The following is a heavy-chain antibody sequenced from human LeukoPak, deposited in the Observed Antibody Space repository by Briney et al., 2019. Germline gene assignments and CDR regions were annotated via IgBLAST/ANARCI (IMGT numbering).Heavy chain of an antibody. D-gene: IGHD6-19*01. CDR2: ISSSGNTI. Sequence: GGSLRLSCAASGFTFSDYYMSWIRQAPGKGLEWVSYISSSGNTIYYADSVKGRFTISRDNAKNSLYLQMNSLRAEDTAVYYCARSHYPGIAVAGLFDYWGQGTLVTVSS. V-gene: IGHV3-11*01. J-gene: IGHJ4*02. CDR3: ARSHYPGIAVAGLFDY. CDR1: GFTFSDYY.